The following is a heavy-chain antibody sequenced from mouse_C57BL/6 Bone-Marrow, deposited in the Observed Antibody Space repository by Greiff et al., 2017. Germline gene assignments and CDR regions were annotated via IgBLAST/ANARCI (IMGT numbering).Heavy chain of an antibody. CDR2: IYPGNSDT. D-gene: IGHD2-10*02. V-gene: IGHV1-5*01. J-gene: IGHJ3*01. CDR1: GYTFTSYW. CDR3: TRGMGYGNYGSFAY. Sequence: SGTVLARPGASVKMSCKTSGYTFTSYWMHWVKQRPGQGLEWIGAIYPGNSDTSYNQKFKGKAKLTAVTSASTAYMELSSLTNEDSAVYYCTRGMGYGNYGSFAYWGQGTLVTVSA.